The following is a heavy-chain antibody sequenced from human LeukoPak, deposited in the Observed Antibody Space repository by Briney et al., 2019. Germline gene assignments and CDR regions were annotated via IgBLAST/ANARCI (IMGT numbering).Heavy chain of an antibody. CDR3: AKVKWLPPYFDY. CDR2: ISGSGGST. V-gene: IGHV3-23*01. CDR1: GFTFSTYA. J-gene: IGHJ4*02. Sequence: GGSLRLSCAASGFTFSTYAMSWVRQALGKGLEWVSAISGSGGSTYYADSVKGRFTISRDNSKNTLYLQMNSLRAEDTAVYYCAKVKWLPPYFDYWGQGTLVTVSS. D-gene: IGHD3-22*01.